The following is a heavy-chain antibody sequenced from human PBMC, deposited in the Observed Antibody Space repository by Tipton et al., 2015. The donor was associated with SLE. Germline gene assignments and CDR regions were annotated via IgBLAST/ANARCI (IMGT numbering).Heavy chain of an antibody. CDR2: IYYSGST. J-gene: IGHJ3*02. V-gene: IGHV4-31*03. D-gene: IGHD1-7*01. CDR1: GGSISSGGYY. CDR3: ARDSNYLKIAFDI. Sequence: TLSLTCTVSGGSISSGGYYWSWFRQHPGKGLEWIGYIYYSGSTYYNPSLKSRVTISVDTSKNQFSLKLSSVTAADTAVYYCARDSNYLKIAFDIWGQGTMVTVSS.